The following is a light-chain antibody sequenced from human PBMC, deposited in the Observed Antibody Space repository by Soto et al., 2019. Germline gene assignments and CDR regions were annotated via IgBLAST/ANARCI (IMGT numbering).Light chain of an antibody. CDR3: QQHSNWPPLT. V-gene: IGKV3-11*01. CDR1: QSVSSY. J-gene: IGKJ4*01. CDR2: DAS. Sequence: EIVLTQSPATLSLSPGERATLSCRASQSVSSYLAWYQQKPGQAPSLLIYDASNRATGIPARFSGSGSGTDFTLTISSLQPEDFAVYYCQQHSNWPPLTFGGGTKVEIK.